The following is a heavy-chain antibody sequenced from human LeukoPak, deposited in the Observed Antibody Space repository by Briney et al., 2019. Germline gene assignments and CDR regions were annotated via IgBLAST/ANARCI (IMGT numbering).Heavy chain of an antibody. CDR3: AKGYYGSGSYGWLDY. D-gene: IGHD3-10*01. CDR1: GFTFSSYW. Sequence: GGSLRLSCAASGFTFSSYWLHWVRQAPGKGLVWVSRINSDGTSTRYADSVKGRFTISRDNAKNTLYLQMNSLRAEDTAVYSCAKGYYGSGSYGWLDYWGQGTLVTVSS. CDR2: INSDGTST. V-gene: IGHV3-74*01. J-gene: IGHJ4*02.